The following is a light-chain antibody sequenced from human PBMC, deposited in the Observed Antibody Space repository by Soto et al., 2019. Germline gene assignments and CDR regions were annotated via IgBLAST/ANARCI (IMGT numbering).Light chain of an antibody. V-gene: IGLV2-18*01. Sequence: QSVLTQPPAVSGSPGQSVTISCTGTSSDVGSYNRVSWYQQPPGTAPKLMIYEVSNRPSGVPDRFSGSKSGNTASLTISGLQAEDEADYYCSLYTSTSTWVFGTGPKVTVL. CDR3: SLYTSTSTWV. J-gene: IGLJ1*01. CDR1: SSDVGSYNR. CDR2: EVS.